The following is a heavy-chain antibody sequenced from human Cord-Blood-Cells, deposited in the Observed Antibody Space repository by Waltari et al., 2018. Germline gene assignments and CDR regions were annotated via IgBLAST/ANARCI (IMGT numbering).Heavy chain of an antibody. CDR3: ARLKYSSSYYFDY. J-gene: IGHJ4*02. CDR2: IIPIFGTA. D-gene: IGHD6-6*01. V-gene: IGHV1-69*01. Sequence: QVQLVKSGAEVKKPGSSVKVSCKASGGTFSSYAISWVGQAPGQGLEWMGGIIPIFGTANYAQKFQGRVTITADESTSTAYMELSSLRSEDTAVYYCARLKYSSSYYFDYWGQGTLVTVSS. CDR1: GGTFSSYA.